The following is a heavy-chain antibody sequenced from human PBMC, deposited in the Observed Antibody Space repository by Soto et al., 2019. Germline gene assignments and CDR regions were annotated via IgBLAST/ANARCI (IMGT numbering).Heavy chain of an antibody. D-gene: IGHD7-27*01. V-gene: IGHV3-23*01. CDR3: AKDLLGL. CDR1: GFTFSSFA. CDR2: ITGSGTST. Sequence: GESLKISCAASGFTFSSFAMSWVRQAPGKGLEWVTGITGSGTSTFYADSVKGRCTISRDNSKNTLYLQMDSLRAEDTAVYYCAKDLLGLWGQGTLVTVSS. J-gene: IGHJ4*02.